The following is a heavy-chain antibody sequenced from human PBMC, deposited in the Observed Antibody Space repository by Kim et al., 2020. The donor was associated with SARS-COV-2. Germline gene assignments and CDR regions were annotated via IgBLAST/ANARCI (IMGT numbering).Heavy chain of an antibody. D-gene: IGHD3-22*01. CDR3: ARRLRGSYDGIAEGDY. CDR2: ISYDGSNK. V-gene: IGHV3-30*04. J-gene: IGHJ4*01. CDR1: GFTFSSYA. Sequence: GGSLRLSCAASGFTFSSYAMHWVRQAPGKGLEWVAVISYDGSNKYYADSVKGRFTISRDNSKNTLYLQMNSLRAEDTAVYYCARRLRGSYDGIAEGDYWG.